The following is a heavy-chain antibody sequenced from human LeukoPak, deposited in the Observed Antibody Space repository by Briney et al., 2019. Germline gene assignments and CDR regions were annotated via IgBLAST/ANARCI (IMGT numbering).Heavy chain of an antibody. CDR3: ARDITGYFDY. CDR2: INPNSGGT. D-gene: IGHD1-14*01. V-gene: IGHV1-2*02. J-gene: IGHJ4*02. CDR1: GYTFTCYY. Sequence: VASVKVSCKASGYTFTCYYMHWVRQAPGQGLEGMGWINPNSGGTNYAQKFQGRVTMTRDTSISTAYMELSRLRSDDTAVYYCARDITGYFDYWGQGTLVTVSS.